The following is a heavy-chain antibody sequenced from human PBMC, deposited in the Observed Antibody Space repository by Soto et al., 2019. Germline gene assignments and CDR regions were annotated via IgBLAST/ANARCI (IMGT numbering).Heavy chain of an antibody. CDR3: AKRLYGAFDI. CDR1: GFTCSTYV. J-gene: IGHJ3*02. D-gene: IGHD3-16*01. Sequence: GGSLRLSCTVSGFTCSTYVMTWVCQAPGKGLEWVSSVSGSGDKTYYADSVKGRFTISRDNSRNMLFLQMNNLKAEDTALYYCAKRLYGAFDIWGLGTMVTVSS. CDR2: VSGSGDKT. V-gene: IGHV3-23*01.